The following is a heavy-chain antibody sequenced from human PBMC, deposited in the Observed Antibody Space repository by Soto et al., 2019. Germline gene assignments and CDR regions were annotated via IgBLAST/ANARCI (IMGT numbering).Heavy chain of an antibody. CDR3: AKGSYGRHRYGMGV. CDR1: GFTFSSYG. Sequence: QVQLVESGGGVVQPGRSLRLSCAASGFTFSSYGMHWVRKAPGKGLEWVAVISYDGSNKYYADSVKGRFTISRDNSKNTLYLQMNSLRAEDTAVYYCAKGSYGRHRYGMGVWGQGTTVTVSS. J-gene: IGHJ6*02. D-gene: IGHD4-17*01. V-gene: IGHV3-30*18. CDR2: ISYDGSNK.